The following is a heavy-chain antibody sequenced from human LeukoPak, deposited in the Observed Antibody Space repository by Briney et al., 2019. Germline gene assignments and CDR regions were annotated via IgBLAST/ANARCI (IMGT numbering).Heavy chain of an antibody. CDR3: ARGYGTYGY. CDR2: IKQDGSEK. V-gene: IGHV3-7*04. CDR1: GFTFSNYW. J-gene: IGHJ4*02. D-gene: IGHD1-7*01. Sequence: GGSLRLSCAASGFTFSNYWMSWVRQAPGKGLEWVANIKQDGSEKDCVDSVKGRFTISRDNAKNSLCLQMNSLRAEDTAVYYCARGYGTYGYWGQGTLVTVSS.